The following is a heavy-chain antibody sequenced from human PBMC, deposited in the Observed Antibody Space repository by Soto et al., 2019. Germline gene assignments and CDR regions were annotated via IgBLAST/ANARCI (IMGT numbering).Heavy chain of an antibody. CDR3: AGYDILTGYKGDYYYYGMDV. Sequence: QVQLVQSGAEVKKPGSSVKVSCKASGGTFSSYAISWVRQAPGQGLEWMGGIIPIFGTANYAQKFQGRVTITADESTSTAYMELSSLRSEDTAVSYCAGYDILTGYKGDYYYYGMDVWGQGTTVTVSS. D-gene: IGHD3-9*01. CDR2: IIPIFGTA. V-gene: IGHV1-69*01. J-gene: IGHJ6*02. CDR1: GGTFSSYA.